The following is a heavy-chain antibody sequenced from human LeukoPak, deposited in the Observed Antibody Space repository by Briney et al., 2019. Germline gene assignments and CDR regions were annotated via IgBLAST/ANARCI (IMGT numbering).Heavy chain of an antibody. CDR2: ISSSSSYI. CDR1: GFNFSSYA. Sequence: GGSLRLSCAASGFNFSSYAMHWVRQAPGKGLEWVSSISSSSSYIYYADSVKGRFTISRDNAKNSLYLQMNSLRAEDTAVYYCARDLGGYPLNYWGQGTLVTVSS. D-gene: IGHD3-22*01. J-gene: IGHJ4*02. V-gene: IGHV3-21*01. CDR3: ARDLGGYPLNY.